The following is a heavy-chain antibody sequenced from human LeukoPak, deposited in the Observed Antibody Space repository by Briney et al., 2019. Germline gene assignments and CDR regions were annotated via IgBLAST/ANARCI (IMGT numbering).Heavy chain of an antibody. CDR2: INPNGGGT. V-gene: IGHV1-2*02. CDR3: ARTPGITAMVTLGY. CDR1: GYTFTGYY. J-gene: IGHJ4*02. D-gene: IGHD5-18*01. Sequence: ASVKVSCKASGYTFTGYYMNWVRQAPGQGLEWMGWINPNGGGTIYAQKFQGRVTMTRDTSISTAYMELSRLRSDDTAVYYCARTPGITAMVTLGYWGQGTLITVSS.